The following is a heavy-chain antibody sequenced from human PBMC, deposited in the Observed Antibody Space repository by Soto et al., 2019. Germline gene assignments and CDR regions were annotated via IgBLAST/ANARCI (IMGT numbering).Heavy chain of an antibody. J-gene: IGHJ4*02. CDR1: GFTFSSDG. D-gene: IGHD1-1*01. V-gene: IGHV3-30*04. CDR3: ARGGTPYFDC. Sequence: QMQLVESGGGVVQPGRSLRLSCVASGFTFSSDGMVWVRQAPGKGLDWVTTISSDGRNEHYADSVKGHYPVSRDNSKNKLYLQMDSLRDDDTAVYYCARGGTPYFDCWGQGTLVTVSS. CDR2: ISSDGRNE.